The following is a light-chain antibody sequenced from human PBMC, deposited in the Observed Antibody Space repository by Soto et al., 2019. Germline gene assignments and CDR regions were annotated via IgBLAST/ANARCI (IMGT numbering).Light chain of an antibody. CDR3: QQYNTYSRT. J-gene: IGKJ1*01. CDR2: KTS. CDR1: QTISSW. Sequence: DIQMTQSPSTLSASVGDRVTIACRASQTISSWVAWYQQKPGKAPRLLSYKTSSLESGVPSRFSGSGSGTEFTLTISGLQPDDFASYYCQQYNTYSRTFGQGTKVDIK. V-gene: IGKV1-5*03.